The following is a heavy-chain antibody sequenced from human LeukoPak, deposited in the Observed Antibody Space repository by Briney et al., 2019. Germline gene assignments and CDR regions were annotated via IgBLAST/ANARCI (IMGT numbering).Heavy chain of an antibody. V-gene: IGHV1-8*01. CDR2: MNPNSGNT. Sequence: GASVKVSCKTSGYTFTSYDINWVRQATGQGLEWMGWMNPNSGNTGHAQKFQGRVTMTRNTSISTAYMELSSLRSEDTAVYYCARGRGSYYVDYYYIDVWGKGTTVTISS. D-gene: IGHD1-26*01. CDR3: ARGRGSYYVDYYYIDV. CDR1: GYTFTSYD. J-gene: IGHJ6*03.